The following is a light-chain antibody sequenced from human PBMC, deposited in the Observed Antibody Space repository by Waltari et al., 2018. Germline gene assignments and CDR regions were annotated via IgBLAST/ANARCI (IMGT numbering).Light chain of an antibody. CDR1: RTISTY. Sequence: ETVLTQSPATLSLSPGERATLSCRASRTISTYLAWYQQKPGQAPRLLIYDASNRATGIPARFSGSGSGTDFTLTISSLEPEDFGVYYCQQRSNWLFGQGTKLEIK. V-gene: IGKV3-11*01. CDR3: QQRSNWL. J-gene: IGKJ2*01. CDR2: DAS.